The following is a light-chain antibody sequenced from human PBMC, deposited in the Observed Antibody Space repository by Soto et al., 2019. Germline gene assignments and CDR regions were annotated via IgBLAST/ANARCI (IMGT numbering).Light chain of an antibody. CDR1: QGIGIY. J-gene: IGKJ4*01. Sequence: DIQMTQSPSSLSAPLGDRVTITCRASQGIGIYLAWFQQRPGKVPKLLIYAASALQSGVPSRFSGSGSETDFTLTISSLQPEDVATYYCQKYNSGPLTFGAGTRVEIK. CDR3: QKYNSGPLT. CDR2: AAS. V-gene: IGKV1-27*01.